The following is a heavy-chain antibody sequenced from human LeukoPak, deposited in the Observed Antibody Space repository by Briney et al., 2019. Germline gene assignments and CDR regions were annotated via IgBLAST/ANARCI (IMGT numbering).Heavy chain of an antibody. J-gene: IGHJ3*02. V-gene: IGHV1-2*02. CDR2: INPNSGGT. D-gene: IGHD3-22*01. Sequence: ASVKVSCKASGYTFTSYGISWVRQAPGQGLEWMGWINPNSGGTNYAQKFQGRVTMTRDTSISTAYMELSRLRSDDTAVYYCARGGYYYDSSGYAFDIWGQGTMVTVSS. CDR1: GYTFTSYG. CDR3: ARGGYYYDSSGYAFDI.